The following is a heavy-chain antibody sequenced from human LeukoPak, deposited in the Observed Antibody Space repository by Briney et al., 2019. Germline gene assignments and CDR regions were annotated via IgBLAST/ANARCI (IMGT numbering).Heavy chain of an antibody. J-gene: IGHJ4*02. CDR3: ARRRYFFDY. CDR1: GGSFGGYY. Sequence: SETLSLTCAVYGGSFGGYYWSWLRQPPGKGLEWIGEINHSGSTNYNPSLKSRVTISVDTSKNQFSLKLSSVTAADTAVYYCARRRYFFDYWGQGTLVTVSS. CDR2: INHSGST. D-gene: IGHD3-9*01. V-gene: IGHV4-34*01.